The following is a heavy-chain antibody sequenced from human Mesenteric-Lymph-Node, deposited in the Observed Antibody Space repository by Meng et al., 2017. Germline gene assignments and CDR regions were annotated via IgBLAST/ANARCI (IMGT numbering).Heavy chain of an antibody. V-gene: IGHV1-18*01. CDR1: GYSFTSFG. Sequence: QFQVGQAGDEVKKAGASVKVSCKAFGYSFTSFGITWVRQAPGQGLEWMGWISGYNGNTNYARKFQGRVTITADESTSTAYMELSSLRSEDTAVYYCARDRDSGSYFDYWGQGTLVTVSS. J-gene: IGHJ4*02. CDR2: ISGYNGNT. CDR3: ARDRDSGSYFDY. D-gene: IGHD1-26*01.